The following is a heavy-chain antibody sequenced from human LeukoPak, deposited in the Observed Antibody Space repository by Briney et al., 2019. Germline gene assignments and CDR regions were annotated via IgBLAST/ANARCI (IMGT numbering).Heavy chain of an antibody. Sequence: ASVKVSCKASGYTFTSYDINWVRQATGQGLEWMEWMNPNSGNTGYAQKFQGRVTMTRNTSISTAYMELSSLRSEDTAVYYCARGLRQLVPYYYYVMDVWGQGTTVTVSS. CDR1: GYTFTSYD. D-gene: IGHD6-6*01. V-gene: IGHV1-8*01. J-gene: IGHJ6*02. CDR3: ARGLRQLVPYYYYVMDV. CDR2: MNPNSGNT.